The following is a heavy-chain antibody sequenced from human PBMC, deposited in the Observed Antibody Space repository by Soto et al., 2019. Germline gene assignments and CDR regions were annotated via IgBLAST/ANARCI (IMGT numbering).Heavy chain of an antibody. J-gene: IGHJ3*02. V-gene: IGHV3-21*01. Sequence: EVELVESGGGLVKPGGSLRLSCLASRFRFSDYTMTWVRQAPGKGLEWVSSISIISTYIYNGDSVKGRFTISRDNAKISLYLLITSLRVEDTAVYYCARRSSEVTTGRGALDMWGQGTMVTVSS. CDR2: ISIISTYI. D-gene: IGHD4-17*01. CDR1: RFRFSDYT. CDR3: ARRSSEVTTGRGALDM.